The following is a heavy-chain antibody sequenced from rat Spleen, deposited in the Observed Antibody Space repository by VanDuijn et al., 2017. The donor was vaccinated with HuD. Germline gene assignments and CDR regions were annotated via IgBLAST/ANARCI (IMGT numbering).Heavy chain of an antibody. V-gene: IGHV5-22*01. J-gene: IGHJ1*01. D-gene: IGHD1-11*01. CDR1: GFTFSDYY. Sequence: EVQLVESGGGLVQPGRSLKLSCAASGFTFSDYYMAWVRQAPKKGLEWVASISYEGSSTYYGDSVKGRFTISRDNAKSTLYLQMNSLRSEDTATYYCARHRRRVFGWYFDFWGPGTMVTVSS. CDR2: ISYEGSST. CDR3: ARHRRRVFGWYFDF.